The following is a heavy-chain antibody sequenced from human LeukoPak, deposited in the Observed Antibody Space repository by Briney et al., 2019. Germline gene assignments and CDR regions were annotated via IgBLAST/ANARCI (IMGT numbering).Heavy chain of an antibody. V-gene: IGHV3-74*03. D-gene: IGHD2-2*03. J-gene: IGHJ4*02. CDR2: VNREGTTT. CDR1: GFTFNTCW. CDR3: ARDSDWILFDY. Sequence: GGSLRLSCAASGFTFNTCWMHWVRQAPGKGLVWVARVNREGTTTAYADSVKGRFIISRDNSKNTLYLQMNNLRAEDTAVYYCARDSDWILFDYWGQGTPVTVSS.